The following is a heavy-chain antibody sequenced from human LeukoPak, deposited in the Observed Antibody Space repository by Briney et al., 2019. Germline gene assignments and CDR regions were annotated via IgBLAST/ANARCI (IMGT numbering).Heavy chain of an antibody. Sequence: ASVKVSCKASGGTFSSYAISWVRQAPGQGLEWMGGIIPIFGIANYAQKFQGRVTITADKSTSTAYMELSSLRSEDTAVYYCARDMKAGGYFDYWGQGTLVTVSS. J-gene: IGHJ4*02. CDR1: GGTFSSYA. D-gene: IGHD1-26*01. V-gene: IGHV1-69*17. CDR3: ARDMKAGGYFDY. CDR2: IIPIFGIA.